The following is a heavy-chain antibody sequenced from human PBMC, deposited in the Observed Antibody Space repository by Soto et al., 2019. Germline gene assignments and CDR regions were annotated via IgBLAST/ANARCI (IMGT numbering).Heavy chain of an antibody. J-gene: IGHJ4*02. V-gene: IGHV3-7*01. Sequence: PVGSLRLSCAASGFTFSSYWMSWVRQAPGKGLEWVANIKQDGSEKYYVDSVKGRFTISRDNAKNSLYLQMNSPRAEDTAVYYCARAVPEQWLVSYFDYWGQGTLVTVSS. CDR3: ARAVPEQWLVSYFDY. CDR2: IKQDGSEK. D-gene: IGHD6-19*01. CDR1: GFTFSSYW.